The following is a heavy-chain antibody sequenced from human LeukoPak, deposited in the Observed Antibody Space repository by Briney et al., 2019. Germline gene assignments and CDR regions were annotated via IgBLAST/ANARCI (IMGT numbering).Heavy chain of an antibody. D-gene: IGHD3-9*01. V-gene: IGHV3-74*01. CDR2: INEDGSFT. Sequence: GGSLRLSCAASGYTFSRFWMHWVRQVPGKGLVWVSRINEDGSFTTYADFVKGRFTISRDNAKNTLYLQMNSLRAEDTAVYYCTKDLTGPFDYWSQGTLVTVSS. J-gene: IGHJ4*02. CDR3: TKDLTGPFDY. CDR1: GYTFSRFW.